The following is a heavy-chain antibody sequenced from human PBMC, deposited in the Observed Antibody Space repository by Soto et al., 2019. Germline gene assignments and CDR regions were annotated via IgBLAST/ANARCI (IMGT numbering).Heavy chain of an antibody. J-gene: IGHJ4*02. CDR1: GFTFSSYA. CDR3: AKGDTVVVTPLDY. Sequence: EVQLLESGGGLVQPGGSLRLSCAASGFTFSSYAMSWVRQAPGKGLEWVSAISGSGGSTYYADSVKGRFTISRDNSKNTLYLQMNSLRAEATAVYYCAKGDTVVVTPLDYWGQGTLVTVSS. V-gene: IGHV3-23*01. CDR2: ISGSGGST. D-gene: IGHD4-17*01.